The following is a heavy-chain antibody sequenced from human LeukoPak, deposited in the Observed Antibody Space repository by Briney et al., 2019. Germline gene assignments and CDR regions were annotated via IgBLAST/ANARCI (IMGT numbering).Heavy chain of an antibody. D-gene: IGHD7-27*01. CDR1: GFTFSSYS. CDR2: IGSDSTYI. CDR3: ATGDGY. J-gene: IGHJ4*02. V-gene: IGHV3-21*01. Sequence: GGSLRLSCAASGFTFSSYSMNWVRQAPGKGLEWVSSIGSDSTYIYYTDSVKGRFTISRDNARNSLYLQVNSLRAEDTAVYYCATGDGYWGQGTLVTVSS.